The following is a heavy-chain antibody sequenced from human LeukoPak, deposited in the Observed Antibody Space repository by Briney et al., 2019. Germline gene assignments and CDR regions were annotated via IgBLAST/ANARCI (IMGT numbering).Heavy chain of an antibody. V-gene: IGHV3-23*01. CDR1: GFTFSDYA. CDR3: VKDHGRL. CDR2: ISGSGDDT. J-gene: IGHJ4*02. D-gene: IGHD5-12*01. Sequence: GGSLRLSCAASGFTFSDYAMSWVRQAPGKGLEWVSAISGSGDDTYYADSLKGRFTISRDNSKNTLYLQMNSLRAEDTAIYYCVKDHGRLGGQGTLVTVST.